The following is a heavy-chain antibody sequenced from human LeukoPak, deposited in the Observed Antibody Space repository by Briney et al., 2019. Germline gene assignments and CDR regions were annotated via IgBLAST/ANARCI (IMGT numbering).Heavy chain of an antibody. J-gene: IGHJ4*02. Sequence: GGSLRLSCAASGFTFSSYSMNWVRQAPGKGLEWVSSISSSSSYIYYADSVKGRFTISRDNAKNSLYLQMNSLRAEDTAVYYCARSPRVGVPRPDFDYWGQGTLVTVSS. D-gene: IGHD1-26*01. V-gene: IGHV3-21*01. CDR3: ARSPRVGVPRPDFDY. CDR1: GFTFSSYS. CDR2: ISSSSSYI.